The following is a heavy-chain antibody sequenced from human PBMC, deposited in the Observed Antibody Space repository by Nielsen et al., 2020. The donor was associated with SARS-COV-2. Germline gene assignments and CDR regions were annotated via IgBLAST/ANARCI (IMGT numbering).Heavy chain of an antibody. CDR2: ISSSSSYI. D-gene: IGHD5-18*01. V-gene: IGHV3-21*01. CDR1: GFTFSSYS. J-gene: IGHJ6*02. Sequence: GESLKISCAASGFTFSSYSMNWVRQAPGKGLEWVSSISSSSSYIYYADSVKGRFTISRDNAKNSLYLQMNSLRAEDTAVYYCARDRFSGYSYVGAAVGGMDVWGQGTTVTVSS. CDR3: ARDRFSGYSYVGAAVGGMDV.